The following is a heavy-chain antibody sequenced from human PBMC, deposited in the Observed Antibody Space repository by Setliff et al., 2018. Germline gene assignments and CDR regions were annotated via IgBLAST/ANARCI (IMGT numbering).Heavy chain of an antibody. CDR3: AGGNSRSSVWYVVPHFDY. Sequence: SETLSLTCTVSGGSISSYYWSWIRQPPGKGLEWIGYIYSSGSTNYNPSLKSRVAISLDTSKSQFSLRLKSVTAADTAVYYCAGGNSRSSVWYVVPHFDYWGQGTLVTVSS. CDR2: IYSSGST. J-gene: IGHJ4*02. D-gene: IGHD6-19*01. CDR1: GGSISSYY. V-gene: IGHV4-4*08.